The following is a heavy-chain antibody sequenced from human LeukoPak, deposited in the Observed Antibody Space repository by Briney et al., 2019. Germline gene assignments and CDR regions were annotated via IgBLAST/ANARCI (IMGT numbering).Heavy chain of an antibody. V-gene: IGHV1-8*01. CDR1: GYTFTSYD. CDR3: ARGKGYSYGLSAIDY. Sequence: ASVKVSCKASGYTFTSYDINWVRQASGQGLEWMGWMNPNSGNTGYAQKFQGRVTMTRNTSISTAYMELNSLRSEDTAVYYCARGKGYSYGLSAIDYWGHGTLVTVSS. CDR2: MNPNSGNT. D-gene: IGHD5-18*01. J-gene: IGHJ4*01.